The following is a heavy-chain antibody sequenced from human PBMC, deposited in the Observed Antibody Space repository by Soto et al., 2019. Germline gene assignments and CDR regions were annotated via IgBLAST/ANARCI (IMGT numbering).Heavy chain of an antibody. D-gene: IGHD2-21*02. CDR2: ISAYNGNT. Sequence: ASVKVSSKASGYTFTSYGISWVRQAPGQGLEWMGWISAYNGNTNYAQKLQGRVTMTTDTSTSTAYMELRSLRSDDTAVYYCAGSLTTSGGNSVVDYYYYGMDVWGQGTTVTVSS. V-gene: IGHV1-18*04. CDR3: AGSLTTSGGNSVVDYYYYGMDV. CDR1: GYTFTSYG. J-gene: IGHJ6*02.